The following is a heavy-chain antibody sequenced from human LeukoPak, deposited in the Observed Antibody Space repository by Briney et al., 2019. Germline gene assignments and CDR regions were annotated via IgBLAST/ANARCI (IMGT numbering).Heavy chain of an antibody. J-gene: IGHJ4*02. CDR2: INWNGGST. Sequence: GGSLRLSCAASGFTFDDYGMSWVRQAPGKGLEWVSGINWNGGSTGYADSVKGRFTISRDNAKNSLYLQMNSLRAEDTALYYCARAHTYSSSWCLYYWGQGTLVTVSS. CDR3: ARAHTYSSSWCLYY. V-gene: IGHV3-20*04. D-gene: IGHD6-13*01. CDR1: GFTFDDYG.